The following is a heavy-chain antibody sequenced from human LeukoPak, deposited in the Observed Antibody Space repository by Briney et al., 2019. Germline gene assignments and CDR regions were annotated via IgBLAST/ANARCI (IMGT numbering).Heavy chain of an antibody. CDR1: GGSISSSSYY. CDR3: AREAPIFDSGSYYKSLGY. CDR2: IYYSGST. J-gene: IGHJ4*02. Sequence: PSETLSLTCTVSGGSISSSSYYWGWIRQPPGKGLEWIGSIYYSGSTYYNPSLKSRVTISIDTSKNQFSLELKSVTAADTAVYYCAREAPIFDSGSYYKSLGYWGQGTLVTVSS. D-gene: IGHD3-10*01. V-gene: IGHV4-39*07.